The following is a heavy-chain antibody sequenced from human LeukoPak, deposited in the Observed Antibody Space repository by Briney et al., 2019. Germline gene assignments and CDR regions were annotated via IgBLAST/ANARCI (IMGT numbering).Heavy chain of an antibody. CDR3: AKDHYDSSPNYFDY. D-gene: IGHD3-22*01. Sequence: GGSLRLSCAASGFTFDDYAMHWVRQAPGKGLEWVSLISGHGGSTYYADSVKGRFTISRDNSKNSLYLQMNSLRTEDTALYYCAKDHYDSSPNYFDYWGQGTLVTVSS. CDR1: GFTFDDYA. J-gene: IGHJ4*02. V-gene: IGHV3-43*02. CDR2: ISGHGGST.